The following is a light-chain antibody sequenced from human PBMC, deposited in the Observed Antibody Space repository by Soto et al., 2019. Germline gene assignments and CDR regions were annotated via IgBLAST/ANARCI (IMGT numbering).Light chain of an antibody. Sequence: EIVMTQSPATLSVSPGERATLSCRASQSVSSDLAWYHQKPGQAPRLLIYGASTRATGIPARFSGSGSGTEFTLTINSLQSEDFAVYYCQQYNNWPRTCGQGTKVDIK. J-gene: IGKJ1*01. CDR1: QSVSSD. CDR3: QQYNNWPRT. CDR2: GAS. V-gene: IGKV3-15*01.